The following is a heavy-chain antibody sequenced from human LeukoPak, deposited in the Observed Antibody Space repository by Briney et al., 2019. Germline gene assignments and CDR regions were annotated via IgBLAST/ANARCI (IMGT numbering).Heavy chain of an antibody. D-gene: IGHD1-1*01. J-gene: IGHJ4*02. Sequence: ASVKVSCKASGYTFTSYGISWVRQAPGQGLEWMGWISAYSGNTNYAQKLQGRVTMTTDTSTSTAYMELRSLRSDDTAVYYCARDRYNWNDDDYWGQGTLVTVSS. V-gene: IGHV1-18*01. CDR3: ARDRYNWNDDDY. CDR2: ISAYSGNT. CDR1: GYTFTSYG.